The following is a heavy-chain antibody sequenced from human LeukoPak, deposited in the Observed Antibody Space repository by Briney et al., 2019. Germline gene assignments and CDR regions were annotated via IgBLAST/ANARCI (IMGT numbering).Heavy chain of an antibody. V-gene: IGHV3-30*04. J-gene: IGHJ1*01. Sequence: PGRSLRLSCAASGFSFSSYAMHWVRQAPGKGLEWVAVISYDGSNKYYADSVKGRFTISRDNSKNTLYLQMNSLRTEDTAVYYCAKAESCYDSSGYYYGEYFQHWGEGSVVTVSS. CDR1: GFSFSSYA. CDR3: AKAESCYDSSGYYYGEYFQH. D-gene: IGHD3-22*01. CDR2: ISYDGSNK.